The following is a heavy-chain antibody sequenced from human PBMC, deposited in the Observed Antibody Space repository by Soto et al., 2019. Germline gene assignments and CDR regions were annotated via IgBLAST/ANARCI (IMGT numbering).Heavy chain of an antibody. CDR3: ARDLYCTNGVCSPPFFC. J-gene: IGHJ4*02. D-gene: IGHD2-8*01. V-gene: IGHV3-30-3*01. CDR1: GFNFSSYA. Sequence: PGGSMRLSXGAAGFNFSSYAMHWVRQAPGKGLEWVAVISYDGSNKYYADSVKGRFTISRDNSKNTLYLQMNSLRAEDTAVYYCARDLYCTNGVCSPPFFCWGQGTLVTVSS. CDR2: ISYDGSNK.